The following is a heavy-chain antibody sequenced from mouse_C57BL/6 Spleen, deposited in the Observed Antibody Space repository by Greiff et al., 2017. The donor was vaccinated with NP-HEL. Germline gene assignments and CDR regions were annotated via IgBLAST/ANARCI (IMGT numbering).Heavy chain of an antibody. J-gene: IGHJ2*01. D-gene: IGHD2-5*01. CDR3: ARPYSNYEGFDY. Sequence: EVQLQQSGPELVKPGASVKISCKASGYTFTDYYMNWVKQSHGKSLEWIGDINPNNGGTSYNQKFKGKATLTVDKSSSTAYMELRSLTSEDSAVYYCARPYSNYEGFDYWGQGTTLTVSS. V-gene: IGHV1-26*01. CDR1: GYTFTDYY. CDR2: INPNNGGT.